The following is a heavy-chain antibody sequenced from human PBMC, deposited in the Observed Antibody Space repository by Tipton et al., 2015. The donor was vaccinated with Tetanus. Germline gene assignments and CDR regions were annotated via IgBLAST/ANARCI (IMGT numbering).Heavy chain of an antibody. CDR3: ARDRGDYIYYGMDV. J-gene: IGHJ6*02. CDR2: IDPNSGGT. CDR1: GYTFTGYY. D-gene: IGHD3-22*01. V-gene: IGHV1-2*02. Sequence: QVQLVQSGAEMKKPGASVKVSCKASGYTFTGYYIYWVRQAPGQGLEWMGWIDPNSGGTVYAQKFQGRVAMTRDTSISTAYMELRSLRSDDTAVYYCARDRGDYIYYGMDVWGPGTTVPVS.